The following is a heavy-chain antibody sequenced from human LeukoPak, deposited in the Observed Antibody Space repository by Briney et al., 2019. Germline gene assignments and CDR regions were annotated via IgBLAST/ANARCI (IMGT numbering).Heavy chain of an antibody. D-gene: IGHD2-2*01. J-gene: IGHJ4*02. V-gene: IGHV3-23*01. Sequence: GGSLRLSCAASGFTFSSYAMSWVRQAPGKGLEWVSAISGSGGSTYYADSVKGRFTISRDNSKNTLYLQMNSLRAEDTAVYYCAKSRGQYCSSTSCYADYWGQGTLVTVSS. CDR3: AKSRGQYCSSTSCYADY. CDR2: ISGSGGST. CDR1: GFTFSSYA.